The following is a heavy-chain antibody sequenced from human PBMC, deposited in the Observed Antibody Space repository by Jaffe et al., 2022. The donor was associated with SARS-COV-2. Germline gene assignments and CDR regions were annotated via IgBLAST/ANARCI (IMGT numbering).Heavy chain of an antibody. D-gene: IGHD2-8*01. V-gene: IGHV3-21*01. J-gene: IGHJ4*02. CDR3: ARDLPYCTNGVCYCADY. CDR1: GFTFSSYS. Sequence: EVQLVESGGGLVKPGGSLRLSCAASGFTFSSYSMNWVRQAPGKGLEWVSSISSSSSYIYYADSVKGRFTISRDNAKNSLYLQMNSLRAEDTAVYYCARDLPYCTNGVCYCADYWGQGTLVTVSS. CDR2: ISSSSSYI.